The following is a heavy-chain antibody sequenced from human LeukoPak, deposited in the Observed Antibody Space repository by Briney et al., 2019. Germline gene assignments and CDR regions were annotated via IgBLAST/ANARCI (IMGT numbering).Heavy chain of an antibody. CDR3: ARLVGYYYYYMDV. CDR1: GFTFSSYW. Sequence: GGSLRLSCAASGFTFSSYWMSWVRQAPGKGLEWVANIKQDGSEKHYVDSVKGRFTISRDNAKNSLYLQMNSLRAEDTAVYYCARLVGYYYYYMDVWGKGTTVTVSS. D-gene: IGHD3-10*01. V-gene: IGHV3-7*01. J-gene: IGHJ6*03. CDR2: IKQDGSEK.